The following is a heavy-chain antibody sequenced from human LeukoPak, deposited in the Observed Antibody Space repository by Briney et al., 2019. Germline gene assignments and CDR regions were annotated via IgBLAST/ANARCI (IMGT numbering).Heavy chain of an antibody. CDR1: GGSISSGSYY. V-gene: IGHV4-61*02. CDR3: ARARVTTLDY. Sequence: SQTLSLTCTVSGGSISSGSYYLSWIRHPAGKGLEWIGRIYTSGSTNYNPSLKSRVTISVDTSKNQFSLKLSSVTAADTAVYYCARARVTTLDYWGQGTLVTVSS. CDR2: IYTSGST. D-gene: IGHD4-17*01. J-gene: IGHJ4*02.